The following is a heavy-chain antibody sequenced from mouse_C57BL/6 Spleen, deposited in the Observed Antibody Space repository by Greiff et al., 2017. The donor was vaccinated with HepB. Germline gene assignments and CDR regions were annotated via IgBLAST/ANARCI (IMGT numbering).Heavy chain of an antibody. CDR2: ISSGSSTI. CDR3: ARQDWETWFAY. Sequence: EVHLVESGGGLVKPGGSLKLSCAASGFTFSDYGMHWVRQAPEKGLEWVAYISSGSSTIYYADTVKGRFTISRDNAKNTLFLQMTSLRSEDTAMYYCARQDWETWFAYWGQGTLVTVSA. V-gene: IGHV5-17*01. D-gene: IGHD4-1*01. J-gene: IGHJ3*01. CDR1: GFTFSDYG.